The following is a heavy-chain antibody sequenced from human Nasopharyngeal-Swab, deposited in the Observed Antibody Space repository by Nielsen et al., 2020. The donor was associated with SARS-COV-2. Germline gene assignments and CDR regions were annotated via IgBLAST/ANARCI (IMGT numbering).Heavy chain of an antibody. J-gene: IGHJ4*02. CDR2: TYYRSKWYD. V-gene: IGHV6-1*01. D-gene: IGHD3-16*01. CDR1: GDSVSSNSAA. CDR3: ARDGGSHSDFFDY. Sequence: LRLSCAISGDSVSSNSAAWNWIRQSPSRGLEWLGRTYYRSKWYDDYAVSVKSRITINPDTSKNQFSLQLNSVTPEDTAVYYCARDGGSHSDFFDYWGQGTLVTVSS.